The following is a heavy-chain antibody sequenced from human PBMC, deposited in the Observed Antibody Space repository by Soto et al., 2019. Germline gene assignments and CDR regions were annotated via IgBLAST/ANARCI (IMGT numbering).Heavy chain of an antibody. CDR3: TTESRDYTNGVCDTSD. J-gene: IGHJ4*02. D-gene: IGHD2-8*01. V-gene: IGHV3-15*01. CDR1: GFTSSNAW. Sequence: PGGSLRLSCAASGFTSSNAWMSWVRQAPGKGLEWVGRIKSKTDGGTTDYAAPVKGRLTISRDDSKNTLYLQMNSLKTDDTAVLYCTTESRDYTNGVCDTSDWGQRTVVTVSS. CDR2: IKSKTDGGTT.